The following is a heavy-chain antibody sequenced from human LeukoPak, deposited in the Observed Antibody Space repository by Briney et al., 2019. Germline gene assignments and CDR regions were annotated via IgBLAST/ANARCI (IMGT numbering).Heavy chain of an antibody. CDR3: ARGDGGYSRVSDRNWFDL. D-gene: IGHD6-13*01. V-gene: IGHV4-39*01. CDR2: IYYSGST. Sequence: PSETLSLTCAVSGGSISSSSYYWGWIRQPPGKGLEWIGSIYYSGSTYYNPSLKSRVTISVDTSKNQFSLKLSSVTAADTAVYYCARGDGGYSRVSDRNWFDLWGQGTLVTVSS. J-gene: IGHJ5*02. CDR1: GGSISSSSYY.